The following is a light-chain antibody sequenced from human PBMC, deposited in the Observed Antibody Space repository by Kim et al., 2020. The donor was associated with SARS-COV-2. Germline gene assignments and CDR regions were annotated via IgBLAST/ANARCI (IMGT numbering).Light chain of an antibody. CDR1: SLKTSY. Sequence: SSELTQDPAVSVALGQTVTITCRGDSLKTSYAGWSQQKAGKAPVLVIYDKNSRPSGVPDRFSGSSSGNTASLTITGAQAEDEAEYYCNSWDTTGYHVIFGGGTQLTVL. J-gene: IGLJ2*01. CDR3: NSWDTTGYHVI. V-gene: IGLV3-19*01. CDR2: DKN.